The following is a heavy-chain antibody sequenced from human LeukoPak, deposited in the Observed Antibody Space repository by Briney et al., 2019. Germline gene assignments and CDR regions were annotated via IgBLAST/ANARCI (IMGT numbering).Heavy chain of an antibody. D-gene: IGHD2-15*01. Sequence: GGSLRLSCAASGFTFSSYSMNWVRQAPGKGLEWVSYISSSSSTIYYADSVKGRFTISGDNAKNSLYLQMNSLRAEDTAVYYCAREDIVVVVAATSFDYWGQGTLVTVSS. CDR1: GFTFSSYS. CDR2: ISSSSSTI. J-gene: IGHJ4*02. V-gene: IGHV3-48*01. CDR3: AREDIVVVVAATSFDY.